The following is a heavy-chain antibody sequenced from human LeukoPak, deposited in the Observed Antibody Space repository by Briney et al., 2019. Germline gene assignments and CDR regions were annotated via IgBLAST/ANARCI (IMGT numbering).Heavy chain of an antibody. J-gene: IGHJ3*02. V-gene: IGHV2-5*02. Sequence: SGPTLVKPTQALMLAYTFSGFSLSTSGVGVGWIREPPGKALEWLALIYWDDDKRYSPSLKSRLTITKDTYKHQVVLTMTNMDPVDTATYYCAHSPDGSGSSFSGYFDIWGQGTMVTVAS. CDR1: GFSLSTSGVG. CDR2: IYWDDDK. D-gene: IGHD3-10*01. CDR3: AHSPDGSGSSFSGYFDI.